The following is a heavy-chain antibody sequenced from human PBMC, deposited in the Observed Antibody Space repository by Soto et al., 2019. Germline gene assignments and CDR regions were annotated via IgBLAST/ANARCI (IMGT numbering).Heavy chain of an antibody. CDR2: INHSGST. CDR1: YY. V-gene: IGHV4-34*01. D-gene: IGHD5-18*01. Sequence: YYWRWFRQPPGKGQEWIGEINHSGSTNYNPSLKSRVTISVDTSKNQFSLKLSSVTAADTAVYYCSRGLRQLPRNTWFDPRTQVTLVSVS. CDR3: SRGLRQLPRNTWFDP. J-gene: IGHJ5*02.